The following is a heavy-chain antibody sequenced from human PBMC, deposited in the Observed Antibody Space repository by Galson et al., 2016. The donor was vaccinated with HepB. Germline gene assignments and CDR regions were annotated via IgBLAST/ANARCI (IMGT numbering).Heavy chain of an antibody. J-gene: IGHJ1*01. Sequence: SLRLSCAASGFSVGNSYMNRVRQAPGKGLEWVSVIYSGGSTYYADSVRGRFTISRDTSKNTLFLQMNSLRADDTAVYYCARDPGSTIAVAGWYFQHWGQGTLVTVSS. CDR1: GFSVGNSY. CDR2: IYSGGST. D-gene: IGHD6-19*01. V-gene: IGHV3-66*02. CDR3: ARDPGSTIAVAGWYFQH.